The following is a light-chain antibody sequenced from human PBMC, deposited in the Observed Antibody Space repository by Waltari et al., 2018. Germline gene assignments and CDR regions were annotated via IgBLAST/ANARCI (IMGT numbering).Light chain of an antibody. CDR2: EIA. Sequence: QSAPTQPPSASGSPGQSINISCSGTSSDVGGYNYVSWYQQHPGKAPKLIMYEIAKRPSGVPDRFSGSKSDSTASLTVSGLQAEDEADYYCSSYAGSNNFVFGTGTKVTVL. J-gene: IGLJ1*01. V-gene: IGLV2-8*01. CDR3: SSYAGSNNFV. CDR1: SSDVGGYNY.